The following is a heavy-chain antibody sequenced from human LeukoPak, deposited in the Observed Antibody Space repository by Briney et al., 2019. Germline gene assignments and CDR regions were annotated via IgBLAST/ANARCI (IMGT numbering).Heavy chain of an antibody. CDR2: IYYSGST. Sequence: PSETLSLTCTVSGGSTSSSSYYWGWIRQPPGKGLEWIGSIYYSGSTYYNPSLKSRVTISVDTSKNQFSLKLSSVTAADTAVYHCARDPPYSSSRVFDPWGQGTLVTVSS. D-gene: IGHD6-13*01. V-gene: IGHV4-39*02. CDR1: GGSTSSSSYY. J-gene: IGHJ5*02. CDR3: ARDPPYSSSRVFDP.